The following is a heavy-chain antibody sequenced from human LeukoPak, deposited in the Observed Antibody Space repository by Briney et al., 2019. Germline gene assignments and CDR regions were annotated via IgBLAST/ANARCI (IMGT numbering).Heavy chain of an antibody. V-gene: IGHV3-15*04. J-gene: IGHJ4*02. Sequence: PGGSLRLSCAASGFTFSNAWMSWVRQAPGKGLEWAGRIESKTGGGTTDYAAPVKGRFTISRDDSKNTLYLQMNSLKTEDTAVYYCTTTEGTGTTGLFDYWGQGTLVTVSS. CDR2: IESKTGGGTT. CDR1: GFTFSNAW. CDR3: TTTEGTGTTGLFDY. D-gene: IGHD1-1*01.